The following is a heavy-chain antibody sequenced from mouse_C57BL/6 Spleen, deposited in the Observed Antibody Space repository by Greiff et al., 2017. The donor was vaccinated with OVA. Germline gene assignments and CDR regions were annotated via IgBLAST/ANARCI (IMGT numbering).Heavy chain of an antibody. V-gene: IGHV1-59*01. CDR2: IDPSDSYT. J-gene: IGHJ4*01. D-gene: IGHD3-2*02. Sequence: VKLQQPGAELVRPGTSVKLSCKASGYTFTSYWMHWVKQRPGQGLEWIGVIDPSDSYTNYNQKFKGKATLTVDTSSSTAYMQLSSLTSEDSAVYYCARGLRAEAMDYWGQGTSVTVSS. CDR1: GYTFTSYW. CDR3: ARGLRAEAMDY.